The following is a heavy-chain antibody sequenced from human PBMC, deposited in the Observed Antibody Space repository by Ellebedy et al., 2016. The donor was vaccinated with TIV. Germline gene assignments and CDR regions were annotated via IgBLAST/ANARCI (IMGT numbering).Heavy chain of an antibody. CDR1: GYTFTSYG. CDR2: ISAYNGNT. J-gene: IGHJ4*02. D-gene: IGHD6-19*01. V-gene: IGHV1-18*01. CDR3: ARDREYSSGWYSGLYDY. Sequence: ASVKVSXXASGYTFTSYGISWVRQAPGQGLEWMGWISAYNGNTNYAQKLQGRVTMTTDTSTSTAYMELRSLRSDDTAVYYCARDREYSSGWYSGLYDYWGQGTLVTVSS.